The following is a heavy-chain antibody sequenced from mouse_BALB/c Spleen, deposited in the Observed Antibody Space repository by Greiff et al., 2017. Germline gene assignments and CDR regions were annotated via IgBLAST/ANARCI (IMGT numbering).Heavy chain of an antibody. D-gene: IGHD1-1*01. Sequence: QVQLQQSGAELAKPGASVKMSCKASGYTFTSYWMHWVKQRPGQGLEWIGYINPSTGYTEYNQKFKDKATLTADKSSSTAYMQLSSLTSEDSAVYYCARSTTVVARYAMDYWGQGTSVTVSS. CDR2: INPSTGYT. J-gene: IGHJ4*01. CDR3: ARSTTVVARYAMDY. V-gene: IGHV1-7*01. CDR1: GYTFTSYW.